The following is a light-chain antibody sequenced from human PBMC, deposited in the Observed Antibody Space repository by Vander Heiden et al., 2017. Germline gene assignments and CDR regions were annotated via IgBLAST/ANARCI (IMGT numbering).Light chain of an antibody. CDR3: SAYITSSTPVI. CDR2: EVT. CDR1: TSDVGGYNY. Sequence: QSALPQPASVPGSPGQSPTISCTGSTSDVGGYNYGSWYQQHPGKAPKLMIYEVTTRPSGVPNRCSGSKSGNTAALTISGLQAEDEDYYYCSAYITSSTPVIFGGGTKLTVL. V-gene: IGLV2-14*01. J-gene: IGLJ2*01.